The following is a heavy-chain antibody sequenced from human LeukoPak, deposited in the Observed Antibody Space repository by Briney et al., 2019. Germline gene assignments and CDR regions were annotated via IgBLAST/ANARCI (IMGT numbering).Heavy chain of an antibody. V-gene: IGHV4-4*02. Sequence: SETLSLTCAVSGGSITSTYWWSWVRQPPGMGLEWIGEVYHTGSTNYNPSLMSRVTISVDKSKNQFSLSLSSVTAADTAVYYCARITVTKGRYNWFDPWGQGTLVTVSS. CDR2: VYHTGST. CDR1: GGSITSTYW. J-gene: IGHJ5*02. CDR3: ARITVTKGRYNWFDP. D-gene: IGHD4-11*01.